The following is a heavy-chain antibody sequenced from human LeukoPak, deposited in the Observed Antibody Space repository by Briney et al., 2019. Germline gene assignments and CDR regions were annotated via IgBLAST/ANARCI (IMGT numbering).Heavy chain of an antibody. CDR3: AKDGFSNFWSGYYFDY. Sequence: GGSLRLSCAASGFTFSSYWMSWVRQAPGKGLEWVANIKQDGSEKYYVDSVKGRFTISRDNAKNSLYLQMNSLRAEDTAVYYCAKDGFSNFWSGYYFDYWGQGTLVTVSS. D-gene: IGHD3-3*01. J-gene: IGHJ4*02. V-gene: IGHV3-7*05. CDR2: IKQDGSEK. CDR1: GFTFSSYW.